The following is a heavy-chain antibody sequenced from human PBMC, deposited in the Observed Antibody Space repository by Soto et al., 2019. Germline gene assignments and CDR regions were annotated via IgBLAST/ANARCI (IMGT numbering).Heavy chain of an antibody. J-gene: IGHJ6*02. Sequence: QAHLVQSGAEVKKPGASVQVSCKSSGYNFTRFGIIWVRQAPGQGLEWMGWISTYNGNTNYAQRLQGRVTMTTDTSTNTAYMELRSLRSDDTAVYYCARLYIVGTTMSYGMDVWGQGTTVTVSS. CDR2: ISTYNGNT. CDR1: GYNFTRFG. D-gene: IGHD1-26*01. CDR3: ARLYIVGTTMSYGMDV. V-gene: IGHV1-18*01.